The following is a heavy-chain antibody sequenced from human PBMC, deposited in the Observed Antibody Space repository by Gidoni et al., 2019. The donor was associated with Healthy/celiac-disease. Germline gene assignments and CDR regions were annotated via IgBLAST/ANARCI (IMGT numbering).Heavy chain of an antibody. CDR2: ISSSSSYT. CDR3: ARGSDDIVALDWYFDY. CDR1: FSYYY. D-gene: IGHD5-12*01. Sequence: FSYYYMSWICQAPGKGLEWVSYISSSSSYTNYVDSVKGRFTITRDNAKNSLYLQMNSLRAEDTAVYYCARGSDDIVALDWYFDYWGQGTLVTVSS. J-gene: IGHJ4*02. V-gene: IGHV3-11*06.